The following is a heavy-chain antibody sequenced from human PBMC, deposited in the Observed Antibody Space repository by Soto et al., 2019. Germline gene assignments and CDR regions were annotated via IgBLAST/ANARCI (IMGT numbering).Heavy chain of an antibody. V-gene: IGHV3-23*01. CDR2: ISGSGGST. CDR1: GFTFSSYA. D-gene: IGHD1-7*01. Sequence: LRLSCAASGFTFSSYAMSLVRQAPLKGLEWVSAISGSGGSTYYADSVKGRFTISRDNSKNTLYLQMNSLRAEDTAVYYCAKVSPKNYITGTTSRWGQGTLVTVSS. J-gene: IGHJ4*02. CDR3: AKVSPKNYITGTTSR.